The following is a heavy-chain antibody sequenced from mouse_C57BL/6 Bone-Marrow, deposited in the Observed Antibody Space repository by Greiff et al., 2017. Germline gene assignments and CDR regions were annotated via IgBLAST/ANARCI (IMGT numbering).Heavy chain of an antibody. CDR3: TSYYGGG. Sequence: EVQLQQSGAELVRPGASVKLSCTASGFNIKDDYMHWVKQRPEQGLEWIGWIEPENGDTEYASKFQGKATITADTSSNTAYLQLSSLTSEDTAVYYCTSYYGGGWGQGTTLTVSS. D-gene: IGHD1-1*01. CDR1: GFNIKDDY. J-gene: IGHJ2*01. CDR2: IEPENGDT. V-gene: IGHV14-4*01.